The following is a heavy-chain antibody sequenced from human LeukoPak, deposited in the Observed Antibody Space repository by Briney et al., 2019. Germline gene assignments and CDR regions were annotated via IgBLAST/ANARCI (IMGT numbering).Heavy chain of an antibody. D-gene: IGHD3-10*01. J-gene: IGHJ4*02. CDR2: IYYSGST. Sequence: SETLSLTCTVSGGSISSGSYYWGWIRQPPGKGLEWIGSIYYSGSTYYNPSLKSRVTISVDTSKNQFSLKLSSVTAADTAVYYCAREYGGYYGSDRKDDFDYWGQGTLVTVSS. CDR3: AREYGGYYGSDRKDDFDY. V-gene: IGHV4-39*07. CDR1: GGSISSGSYY.